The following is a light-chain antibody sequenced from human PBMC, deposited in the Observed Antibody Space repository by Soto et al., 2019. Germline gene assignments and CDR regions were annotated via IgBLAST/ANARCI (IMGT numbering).Light chain of an antibody. CDR2: DAS. CDR1: QSVSTS. V-gene: IGKV3-11*01. J-gene: IGKJ3*01. Sequence: EIVLTQSPATLSLSPGERAILSCRASQSVSTSLAWYQQKPVQAPRLLIFDASNRATGIPARFSGSGSGTAFTLTISSLEPEDFAVYYWPHRSGRPATFGPGTKVDIK. CDR3: PHRSGRPAT.